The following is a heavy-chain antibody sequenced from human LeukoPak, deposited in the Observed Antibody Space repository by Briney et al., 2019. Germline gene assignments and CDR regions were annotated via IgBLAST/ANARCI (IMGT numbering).Heavy chain of an antibody. J-gene: IGHJ4*02. CDR3: ARDWFHAIDY. V-gene: IGHV3-74*01. CDR2: VKSDGST. D-gene: IGHD2/OR15-2a*01. Sequence: GGTLRLSCATSGFTFSSYPMSWVRQTPGKGLVWVSRVKSDGSTIYADSVKGRFTISRDNARNTLYLQMNSLRAEDTAVYYCARDWFHAIDYWGQGTLVTVSS. CDR1: GFTFSSYP.